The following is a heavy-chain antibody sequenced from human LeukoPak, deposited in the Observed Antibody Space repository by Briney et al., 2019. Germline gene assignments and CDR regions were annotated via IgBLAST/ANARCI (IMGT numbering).Heavy chain of an antibody. CDR3: AKAPVTTCRGALCYPFDS. CDR1: GFTLSSYA. V-gene: IGHV3-23*01. Sequence: RGSLRLSCAASGFTLSSYAMSWVRQAPGKGLEWVSAISDTGNTYHADSVKGRFTISRDSSKNTLFLQMNRLRPEDAAVYYCAKAPVTTCRGALCYPFDSWGQGTLVTVSS. J-gene: IGHJ4*02. CDR2: ISDTGNT. D-gene: IGHD2-15*01.